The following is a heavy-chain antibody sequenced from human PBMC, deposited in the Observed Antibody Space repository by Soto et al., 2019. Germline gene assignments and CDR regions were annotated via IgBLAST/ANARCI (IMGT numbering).Heavy chain of an antibody. CDR1: GGSIGTYY. CDR2: IYYSGST. D-gene: IGHD1-20*01. V-gene: IGHV4-59*08. CDR3: ARHISCVNWFDP. Sequence: PSETLSLTCTVSGGSIGTYYWSWIRQPPGKGLEWIGYIYYSGSTNYNPSLKSRATISLDTSKNQFSLKLSSVTAADTAVYYCARHISCVNWFDPWGQALLVTAPQ. J-gene: IGHJ5*02.